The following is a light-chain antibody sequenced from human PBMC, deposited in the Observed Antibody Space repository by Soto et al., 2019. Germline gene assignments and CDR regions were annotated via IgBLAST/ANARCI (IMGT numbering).Light chain of an antibody. CDR3: QQYNNWPPIT. J-gene: IGKJ5*01. CDR1: QSVSSN. Sequence: EVVMTQSPGTLSVSPGERATLSCRASQSVSSNLAWFQQKPGLAPRLLIYGASTRATGIPARFSGSGSGTEFTLTISSLQSEDFAVYYCQQYNNWPPITFGQGTRREIK. V-gene: IGKV3-15*01. CDR2: GAS.